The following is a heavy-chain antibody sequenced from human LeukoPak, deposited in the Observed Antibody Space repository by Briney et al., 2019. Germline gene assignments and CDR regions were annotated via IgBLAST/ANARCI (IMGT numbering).Heavy chain of an antibody. CDR1: GGSFSGYY. CDR2: INHSGST. J-gene: IGHJ4*01. CDR3: ARSGYDYVWGSYRIFDY. Sequence: SETLSLTCAVYGGSFSGYYWSWIRQPPGKGLEWIGEINHSGSTNYNPSLKSRVTISVDTSKNQFSLKLSSVTAADTAVYYCARSGYDYVWGSYRIFDYWGHGTLVTVSS. V-gene: IGHV4-34*01. D-gene: IGHD3-16*02.